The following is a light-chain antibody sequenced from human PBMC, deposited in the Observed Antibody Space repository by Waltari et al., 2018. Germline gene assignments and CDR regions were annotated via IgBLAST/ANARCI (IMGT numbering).Light chain of an antibody. CDR3: SSWDVRLDVYV. V-gene: IGLV10-54*04. CDR1: YNNVRQPG. CDR2: RDY. J-gene: IGLJ1*01. Sequence: QAGLTQPPSVSRALRQTATLTCTGDYNNVRQPGPTWLQQHQGHPPKLLLYRDYSRPSGISERFSSSRSGNTASLTITGLQPEDEADYYCSSWDVRLDVYVFGPGTKLSVL.